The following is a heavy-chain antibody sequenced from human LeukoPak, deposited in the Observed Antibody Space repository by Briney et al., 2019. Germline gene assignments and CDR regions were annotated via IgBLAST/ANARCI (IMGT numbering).Heavy chain of an antibody. CDR3: ARDRQWLPTFYYYGMDV. Sequence: GGSLRLSCAASGFTFSSYAMHWVRQAPGKGLEWVAVISYDGSNKYYADSVKGRFTISRDNYKNTLYLQMNSLRAEDTAVYYCARDRQWLPTFYYYGMDVWGQGTTVTVSS. J-gene: IGHJ6*02. V-gene: IGHV3-30-3*01. CDR1: GFTFSSYA. D-gene: IGHD6-19*01. CDR2: ISYDGSNK.